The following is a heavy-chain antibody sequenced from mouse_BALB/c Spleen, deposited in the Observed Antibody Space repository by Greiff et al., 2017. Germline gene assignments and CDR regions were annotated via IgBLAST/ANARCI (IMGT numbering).Heavy chain of an antibody. D-gene: IGHD2-4*01. CDR2: ISNGGGST. CDR1: GFTFSSYT. V-gene: IGHV5-12-2*01. J-gene: IGHJ1*01. Sequence: EVQLVESGGGLVQPGGSLKLSCAASGFTFSSYTMSWVRQTPEKRLEWVAYISNGGGSTYYPDTVKGRFTISRDNAKNTLYLQMSSLKSEDTAMYYCARPSTMITPWYFDVWGAGTTVTVSS. CDR3: ARPSTMITPWYFDV.